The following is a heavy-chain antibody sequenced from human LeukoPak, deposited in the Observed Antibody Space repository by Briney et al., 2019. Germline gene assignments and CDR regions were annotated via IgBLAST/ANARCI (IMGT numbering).Heavy chain of an antibody. CDR3: ARSATVTRAFDY. D-gene: IGHD4-17*01. V-gene: IGHV4-59*01. CDR2: IYYSGST. J-gene: IGHJ4*02. CDR1: GASISSYY. Sequence: SETLSLTCTVSGASISSYYWSWIRQPPGKGLEWIGYIYYSGSTNYNPSLKSRVTISVDTSKNQFSLKLSSVTAADTAVYYCARSATVTRAFDYWGQGTLVTVSS.